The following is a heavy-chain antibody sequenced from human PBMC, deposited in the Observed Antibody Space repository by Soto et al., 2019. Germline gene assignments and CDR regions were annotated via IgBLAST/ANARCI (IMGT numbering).Heavy chain of an antibody. CDR2: ISYDGSND. CDR3: ARDGGGFGELLLNSYDAFDL. V-gene: IGHV3-30*04. Sequence: QEQLVESGGGVVQPGTSLRLSCTASGFSFSTYAMYWVRQAPGKGLEWVAIISYDGSNDQYADSVKGRFTVARYNSKNTLYRQMHILKAEDMAVYSCARDGGGFGELLLNSYDAFDLWGQGKLVTVSS. J-gene: IGHJ3*01. D-gene: IGHD3-10*01. CDR1: GFSFSTYA.